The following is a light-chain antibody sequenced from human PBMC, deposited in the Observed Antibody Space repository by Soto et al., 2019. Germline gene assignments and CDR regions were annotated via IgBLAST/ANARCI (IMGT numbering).Light chain of an antibody. J-gene: IGKJ1*01. Sequence: DIVMTQSPLSLPVTPGEPASISCRSSQSLLHSNGYNYLDWYLQKPGQSPQLLIYLGSNRASGVXDXXSGSGSGTHFTLKISRVEAEDVGVYYCMQALQTPWTFGQGTKVEIK. CDR2: LGS. V-gene: IGKV2-28*01. CDR3: MQALQTPWT. CDR1: QSLLHSNGYNY.